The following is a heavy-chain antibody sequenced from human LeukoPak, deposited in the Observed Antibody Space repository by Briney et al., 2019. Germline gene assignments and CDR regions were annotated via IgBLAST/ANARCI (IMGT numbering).Heavy chain of an antibody. Sequence: SETLSLTCVVYGGSFSVYYWSCIRQPPGKGLEWVGEINDSGITNYNPSLKSRVTISVDTSKNQFSLKLSSVPAADTAVYYCARGSRIAATISQFDPWGQGTLVTVSS. CDR2: INDSGIT. CDR3: ARGSRIAATISQFDP. J-gene: IGHJ5*02. CDR1: GGSFSVYY. D-gene: IGHD6-13*01. V-gene: IGHV4-34*01.